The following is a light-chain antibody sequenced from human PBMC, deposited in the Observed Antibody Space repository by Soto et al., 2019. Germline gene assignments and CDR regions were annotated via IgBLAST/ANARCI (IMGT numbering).Light chain of an antibody. Sequence: QSVLTQPPSASGTPGQRVTISCSGSSSNIGSNTVNWYQQLPGTAPKLLIYSNNQRPSGVPDRFSGSKSGTSASLAISGLQSEDEADYYSAAWDDSLNGYVFGTGTTVTVL. J-gene: IGLJ1*01. V-gene: IGLV1-44*01. CDR1: SSNIGSNT. CDR3: AAWDDSLNGYV. CDR2: SNN.